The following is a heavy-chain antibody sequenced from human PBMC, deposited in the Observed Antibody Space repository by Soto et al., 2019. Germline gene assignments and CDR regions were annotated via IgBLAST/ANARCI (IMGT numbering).Heavy chain of an antibody. D-gene: IGHD3-22*01. CDR3: AAPYYYELSDAFDI. CDR2: INHSGST. J-gene: IGHJ3*02. V-gene: IGHV4-34*01. Sequence: QVQLQQWGAGLLKPSETLSLTCAVYGGSFSGYYWSWIRQPPGKGLEWIGEINHSGSTNYNPSLKSRVTISVDTSKNQFSLKLSSVTAADTAVYYCAAPYYYELSDAFDIWGQGTMVTVSS. CDR1: GGSFSGYY.